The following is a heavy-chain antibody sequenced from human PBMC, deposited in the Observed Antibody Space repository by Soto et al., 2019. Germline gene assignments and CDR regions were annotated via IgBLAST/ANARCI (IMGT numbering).Heavy chain of an antibody. J-gene: IGHJ5*02. CDR3: AKDLRKTAVTTTGS. V-gene: IGHV3-30*18. CDR2: ISFDGNNE. Sequence: QVQLVESGGGVVQPGRSLRLSCTASGFTFRNYGMHWVRQAPGKGLEWVAVISFDGNNEYYSGSVKGRFTISRDNFKDTLSLQMNSLRAEDTAVYYCAKDLRKTAVTTTGSWGQGTLVTGSS. D-gene: IGHD4-17*01. CDR1: GFTFRNYG.